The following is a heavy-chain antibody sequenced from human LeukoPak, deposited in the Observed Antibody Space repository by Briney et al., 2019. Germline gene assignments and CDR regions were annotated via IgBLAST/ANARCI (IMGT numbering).Heavy chain of an antibody. V-gene: IGHV1-2*02. CDR1: GYTFTDHQ. D-gene: IGHD6-6*01. CDR2: INPNSGGT. J-gene: IGHJ4*02. CDR3: ARVSRRYSSSHNDGFDY. Sequence: ASVEVCRQPSGYTFTDHQLHWVREAPGQAIEWVGWINPNSGGTNDAQKFQGRVTMTRDTSTSTAYMELSRLRSDDTAVYYCARVSRRYSSSHNDGFDYWGQGTLVTVSS.